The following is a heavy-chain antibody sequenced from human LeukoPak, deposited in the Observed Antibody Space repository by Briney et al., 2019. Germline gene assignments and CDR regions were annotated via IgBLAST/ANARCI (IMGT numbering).Heavy chain of an antibody. D-gene: IGHD3-22*01. J-gene: IGHJ4*02. CDR3: SKDNDSSGPNFFEF. V-gene: IGHV3-23*01. CDR2: ISSSAVIT. Sequence: GGFLRLSCAASGFTFSDYNMNWVRQAPRKGLEWVSAISSSAVITYYADSVKGRFTISRDNSKNTLYLQINSLMAQDTAVYYCSKDNDSSGPNFFEFWGQGPLVTVSS. CDR1: GFTFSDYN.